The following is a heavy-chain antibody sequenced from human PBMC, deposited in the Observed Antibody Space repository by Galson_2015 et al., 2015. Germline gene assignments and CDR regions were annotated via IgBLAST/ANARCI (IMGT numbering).Heavy chain of an antibody. J-gene: IGHJ6*03. CDR2: IRSIAKNDAT. V-gene: IGHV3-73*01. Sequence: SLRLSCAASGFTFSGSVMQWVRQASGKGLEWVGRIRSIAKNDATAYAASVKGRFTISRDDSKNTAYLQMNSLKTEDTAVYYCTRGVDTNSDYYFYMDVWGKGTSVTVSS. CDR1: GFTFSGSV. CDR3: TRGVDTNSDYYFYMDV. D-gene: IGHD5-18*01.